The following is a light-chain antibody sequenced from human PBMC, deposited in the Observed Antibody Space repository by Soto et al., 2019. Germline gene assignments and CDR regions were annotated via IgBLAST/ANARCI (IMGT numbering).Light chain of an antibody. CDR2: DVR. V-gene: IGLV2-14*03. CDR3: SAYTRSSTVI. CDR1: SSDVGGYNF. Sequence: QSAITQPASVSGSPGQSITISCTGTSSDVGGYNFVAWYQQHPGKAPKFIIYDVRNRPSGVSNRFSGSRSGITASLTISGLQAEDESDYYFSAYTRSSTVIFGGGTKLTVL. J-gene: IGLJ2*01.